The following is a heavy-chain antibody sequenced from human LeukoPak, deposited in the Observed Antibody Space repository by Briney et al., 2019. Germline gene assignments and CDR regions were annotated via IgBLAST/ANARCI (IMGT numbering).Heavy chain of an antibody. J-gene: IGHJ4*02. V-gene: IGHV4-34*01. D-gene: IGHD5-12*01. CDR1: GGSSSGYY. Sequence: SETLSLTCAVYGGSSSGYYWSWIRQPPGKGLEWIGEINHSGSTNYNPSLKSRVTISVDTSKNQFPLKLSSVTAADTAVYYCARGWLRSPFDYWGQGTLVTVSS. CDR2: INHSGST. CDR3: ARGWLRSPFDY.